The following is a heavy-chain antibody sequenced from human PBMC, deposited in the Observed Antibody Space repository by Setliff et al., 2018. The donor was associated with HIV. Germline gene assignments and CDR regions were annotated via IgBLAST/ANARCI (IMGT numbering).Heavy chain of an antibody. CDR2: VSYDGTKT. Sequence: GGSLGLSCAASGFIFGDYAIHCVRQAPGKGLEWVAAVSYDGTKTYYADSVKGRFTLSRDNSKDTAFLQMYSLTVEDTAVYYCARDPRVDAFDIWGRGTVVTVSS. CDR1: GFIFGDYA. CDR3: ARDPRVDAFDI. V-gene: IGHV3-30*04. J-gene: IGHJ3*02.